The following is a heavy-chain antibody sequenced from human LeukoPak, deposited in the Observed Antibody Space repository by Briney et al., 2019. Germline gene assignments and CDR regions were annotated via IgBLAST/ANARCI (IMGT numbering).Heavy chain of an antibody. Sequence: PSETLSLTCAVYGGSFSGYYWSWIRQPPGKGLEWIGEINHSGSTNYNPSLKSRVTISVDTSKNQFSLKLSSVTAADTAVHYCARDRPGEDAFDIWGQGTMVTVSS. CDR1: GGSFSGYY. CDR3: ARDRPGEDAFDI. J-gene: IGHJ3*02. V-gene: IGHV4-34*01. CDR2: INHSGST.